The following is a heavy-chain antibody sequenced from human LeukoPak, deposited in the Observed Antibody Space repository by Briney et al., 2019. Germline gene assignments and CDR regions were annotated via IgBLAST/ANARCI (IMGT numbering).Heavy chain of an antibody. D-gene: IGHD1-26*01. CDR3: ARVASGFSGSSFDY. V-gene: IGHV1-69*13. CDR2: IIPIFGTA. J-gene: IGHJ4*02. Sequence: SVKVSCKASGGTFSSYAISWVRQAPGQGLEWMGGIIPIFGTANYAQKFQGRVTITADESTSTAYMELSSLRSEDTAVYYCARVASGFSGSSFDYWGQGTLATVSS. CDR1: GGTFSSYA.